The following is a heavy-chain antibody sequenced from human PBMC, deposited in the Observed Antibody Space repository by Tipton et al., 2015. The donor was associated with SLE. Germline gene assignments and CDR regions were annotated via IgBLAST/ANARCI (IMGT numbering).Heavy chain of an antibody. CDR1: GFTFSDYY. CDR3: ARDTGSYDFWSRAYMDV. J-gene: IGHJ6*03. V-gene: IGHV3-11*04. D-gene: IGHD3-3*01. CDR2: ISRSSSTT. Sequence: SLRLSCAASGFTFSDYYMSWIRQAPGKGLEWISTISRSSSTTFYADSVEGRFTISRDNAQNSLYLQMNSLRAEDTAVYYCARDTGSYDFWSRAYMDVWGKGTTVTVSS.